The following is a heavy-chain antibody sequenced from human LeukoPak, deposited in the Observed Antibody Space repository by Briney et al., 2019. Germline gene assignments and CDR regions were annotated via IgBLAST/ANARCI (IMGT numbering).Heavy chain of an antibody. Sequence: GASVKVSCKASGYAFTSYDINWVRQATGQGLEWMGWISAYNGNTNYAQKLQGRVTMTTDTSTSTAYMELRSLRSDDTAVYYCARESPDSSGLYGMDVWGQGTTVTVSS. CDR2: ISAYNGNT. V-gene: IGHV1-18*01. CDR3: ARESPDSSGLYGMDV. D-gene: IGHD3-22*01. CDR1: GYAFTSYD. J-gene: IGHJ6*02.